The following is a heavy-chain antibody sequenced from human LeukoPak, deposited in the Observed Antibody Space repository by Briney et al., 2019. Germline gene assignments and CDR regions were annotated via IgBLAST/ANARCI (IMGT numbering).Heavy chain of an antibody. CDR3: ARENNYYDSSGYYPFGY. Sequence: GGSLRLSCAASGFTFSDYYMSWIRQAPGKGLEWVSYISSSGSTIYYADSVKGRFTISRDNAKNSLYLQMNSLRAADTAVYYCARENNYYDSSGYYPFGYWGQGTLVTVSS. CDR2: ISSSGSTI. D-gene: IGHD3-22*01. J-gene: IGHJ4*02. V-gene: IGHV3-11*01. CDR1: GFTFSDYY.